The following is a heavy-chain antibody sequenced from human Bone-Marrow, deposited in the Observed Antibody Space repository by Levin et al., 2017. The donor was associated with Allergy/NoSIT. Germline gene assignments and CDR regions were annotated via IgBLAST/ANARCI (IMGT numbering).Heavy chain of an antibody. Sequence: GSLRLSCTVSGGSVSSASYYWSWIRQPPGKGLEWIACMYNSGSSYYNPSLKSRVTMSVDTSKSQFSLRLTSVTAADTAVYYCAKGEDTAKTGYWGQGTLVTVSS. CDR3: AKGEDTAKTGY. CDR2: MYNSGSS. J-gene: IGHJ4*02. V-gene: IGHV4-61*01. CDR1: GGSVSSASYY. D-gene: IGHD5-18*01.